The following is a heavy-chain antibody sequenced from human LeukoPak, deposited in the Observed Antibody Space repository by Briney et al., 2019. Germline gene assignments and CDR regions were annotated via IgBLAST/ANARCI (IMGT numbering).Heavy chain of an antibody. Sequence: PGRSLRLSCAASGFTFSSYGMHWVRQAPGKGLEWVAVISYDGSNKYYADSVKGRFTISRDNSKSTLYLQMNSLRAEDTAVYYCAKDRGRDGYNCFDYWGQGTLVTVSS. CDR2: ISYDGSNK. V-gene: IGHV3-30*18. D-gene: IGHD5-24*01. J-gene: IGHJ4*02. CDR3: AKDRGRDGYNCFDY. CDR1: GFTFSSYG.